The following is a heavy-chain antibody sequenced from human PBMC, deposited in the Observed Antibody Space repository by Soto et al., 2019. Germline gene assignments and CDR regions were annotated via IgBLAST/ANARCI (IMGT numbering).Heavy chain of an antibody. Sequence: PSETLSLTCTVSGGSISNYYWSWIRQPSWKGLEWIGYIYSSGSTNYNPSLKSRVTISADTSKNQVSLKLTSVTAADTAVYYCARDHPHSYGIYYFDYWGQGPLVTVSS. D-gene: IGHD5-18*01. J-gene: IGHJ4*02. V-gene: IGHV4-59*01. CDR3: ARDHPHSYGIYYFDY. CDR2: IYSSGST. CDR1: GGSISNYY.